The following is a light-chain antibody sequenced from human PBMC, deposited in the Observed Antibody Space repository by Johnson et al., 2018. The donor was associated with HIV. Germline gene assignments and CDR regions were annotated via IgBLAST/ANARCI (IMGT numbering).Light chain of an antibody. Sequence: QSVLTQPPSVSAAPGQRVTISCSGSSSNIGDNYVSWYQQLPGTAPKLLIYENNKRPSGIPDRFSGSKSGTSATLGITGLQPGDEAEYYCGTWDSSRSSGLYVFGTGTEVTVL. V-gene: IGLV1-51*02. CDR1: SSNIGDNY. CDR3: GTWDSSRSSGLYV. CDR2: ENN. J-gene: IGLJ1*01.